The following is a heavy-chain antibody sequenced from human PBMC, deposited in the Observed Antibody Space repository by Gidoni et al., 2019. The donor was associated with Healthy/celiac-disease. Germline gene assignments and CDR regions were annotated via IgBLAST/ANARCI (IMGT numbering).Heavy chain of an antibody. CDR3: ARHGLDCSSTSCYRRLDC. V-gene: IGHV4-39*01. CDR1: GGSISSSSYS. D-gene: IGHD2-2*02. J-gene: IGHJ4*02. CDR2: IYYSWNT. Sequence: QLQLQESGPGLLKPSETLSLTCNVSGGSISSSSYSWGWIRQPPGKGLEWIGSIYYSWNTFYNPPLKSRVTISVDTSKNQFSLKLSSVTAADTAVYYCARHGLDCSSTSCYRRLDCWGQGTLVTVSS.